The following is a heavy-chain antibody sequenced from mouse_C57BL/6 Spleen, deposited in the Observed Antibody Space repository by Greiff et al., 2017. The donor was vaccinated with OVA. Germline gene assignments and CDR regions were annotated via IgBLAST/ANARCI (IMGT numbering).Heavy chain of an antibody. CDR3: ASYYYGSRGEFAY. Sequence: DVKLVESGGGLVKPGGSLKLSCAASGFTFSDYGMHWVRQAPEKGLEWVAYISSGSSTIYYADTVKGRFTISRDNAKNTLFLQMTSLRSEDTAMYYCASYYYGSRGEFAYWGQGTLVTVSA. J-gene: IGHJ3*01. D-gene: IGHD1-1*01. V-gene: IGHV5-17*01. CDR1: GFTFSDYG. CDR2: ISSGSSTI.